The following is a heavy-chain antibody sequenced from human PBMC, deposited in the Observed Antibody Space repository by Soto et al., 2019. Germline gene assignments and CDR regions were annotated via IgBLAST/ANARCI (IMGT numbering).Heavy chain of an antibody. CDR1: GFTFSSYE. Sequence: EVQLVESGGGLVQPGGSLTLSCAASGFTFSSYEMNWVRQAPGKGLEWVSYISSSGSTIYYADTAKGRFTISRDNAKNSLYLQMNSLRAEDTAVYYCARRGYSGYDDACDIWGQGTMVTVSS. D-gene: IGHD5-12*01. CDR2: ISSSGSTI. CDR3: ARRGYSGYDDACDI. V-gene: IGHV3-48*03. J-gene: IGHJ3*02.